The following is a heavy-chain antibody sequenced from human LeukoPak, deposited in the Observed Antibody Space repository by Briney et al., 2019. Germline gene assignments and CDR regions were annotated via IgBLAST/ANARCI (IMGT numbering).Heavy chain of an antibody. J-gene: IGHJ4*02. CDR3: AVNTIFGVVIGY. Sequence: SVKVSCKASGFTFTSSAMQWVRQARGQRLEWIGWIVVGSGNTNYAQKFQERVTITRDMSTSTAYMELSSLRSEDTAVYYCAVNTIFGVVIGYWGQGTLVTVST. D-gene: IGHD3-3*01. CDR2: IVVGSGNT. V-gene: IGHV1-58*02. CDR1: GFTFTSSA.